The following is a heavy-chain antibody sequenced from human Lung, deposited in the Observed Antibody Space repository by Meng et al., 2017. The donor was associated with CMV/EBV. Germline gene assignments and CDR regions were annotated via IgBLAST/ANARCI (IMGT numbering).Heavy chain of an antibody. J-gene: IGHJ3*01. CDR3: AAEGENSGDETRDAFDL. D-gene: IGHD6-25*01. V-gene: IGHV3-66*02. Sequence: GGSLRLXXAVSGFTVSSNYMSWVRQALGKGLEWVSVIYTGGITYYADSVKGRFTISRDNSKNTLYLQMNSLRADDTAVYYCAAEGENSGDETRDAFDLWGQGXMVTVSS. CDR2: IYTGGIT. CDR1: GFTVSSNY.